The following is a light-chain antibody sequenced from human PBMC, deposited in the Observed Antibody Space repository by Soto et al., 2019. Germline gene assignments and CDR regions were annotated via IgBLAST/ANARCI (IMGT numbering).Light chain of an antibody. Sequence: QSALTQPRSVSGSPGQSVTISCTGTSSDVGGYNYVSWYQQHPGKAPKLMIYDVSKQPSGVPDRFSGSKSGNTASLTISGLQAADEADYYCCSYAGSYTLVFGGGTKLTVL. CDR3: CSYAGSYTLV. CDR1: SSDVGGYNY. CDR2: DVS. J-gene: IGLJ2*01. V-gene: IGLV2-11*01.